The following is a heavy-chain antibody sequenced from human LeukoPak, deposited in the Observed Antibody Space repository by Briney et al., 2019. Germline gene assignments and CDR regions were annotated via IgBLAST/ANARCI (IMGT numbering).Heavy chain of an antibody. CDR1: GGSISSYY. CDR3: AREGGGWGSGSYYFDY. J-gene: IGHJ4*02. CDR2: MYYSGSI. D-gene: IGHD1-26*01. V-gene: IGHV4-59*01. Sequence: PSETLSLTCTVSGGSISSYYWSWIRQPPGKGLEWIGFMYYSGSINYNPSLKSRVTTSIDTSKNQFSLKLSSVTAADTAVYYCAREGGGWGSGSYYFDYWGQGTLVTVSS.